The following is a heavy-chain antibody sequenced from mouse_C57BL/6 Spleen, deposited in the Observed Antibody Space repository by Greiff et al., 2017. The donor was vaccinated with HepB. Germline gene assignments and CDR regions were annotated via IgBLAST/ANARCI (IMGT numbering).Heavy chain of an antibody. CDR3: TRELLDKDYAMDY. J-gene: IGHJ4*01. CDR2: IRNKANNHAT. Sequence: EVMLVESGGGLVQPGGSMKLSCAASGFTFSDAWMDWVRQSPEKGLEWVAEIRNKANNHATYYAESVKGRFTISRDDSKSSVYLQMNSLRAEDTGIYYCTRELLDKDYAMDYWGQGTSVTVSS. V-gene: IGHV6-6*01. CDR1: GFTFSDAW. D-gene: IGHD2-12*01.